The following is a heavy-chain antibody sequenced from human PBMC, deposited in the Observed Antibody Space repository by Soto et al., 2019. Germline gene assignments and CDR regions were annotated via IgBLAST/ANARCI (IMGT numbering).Heavy chain of an antibody. D-gene: IGHD3-9*01. CDR1: GDSFTNYW. CDR2: TYPEDSRT. V-gene: IGHV5-51*01. J-gene: IGHJ5*02. CDR3: ARRRFFDTLLDP. Sequence: ESLKISCKASGDSFTNYWIGWVRQISGEGLEWMGITYPEDSRTLYSPSFQGQVTISVDKSISTVYLQWRSLKASDTATYYCARRRFFDTLLDPWGQGTLVTVS.